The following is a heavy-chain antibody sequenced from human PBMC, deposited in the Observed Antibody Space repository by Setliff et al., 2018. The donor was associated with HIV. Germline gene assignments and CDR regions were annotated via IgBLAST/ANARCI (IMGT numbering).Heavy chain of an antibody. J-gene: IGHJ4*02. Sequence: PSETLSLTCTVSGGSSSSSSFYWGWIRQPPGKGLEWIGSIYYSGNTYYNPSLKSRVTISVDTSKNQFSLKLSSVTAADTAVYYCARPFDWGSSHPLGYWSQGTLVTSPQ. V-gene: IGHV4-39*01. D-gene: IGHD3-9*01. CDR3: ARPFDWGSSHPLGY. CDR1: GGSSSSSSFY. CDR2: IYYSGNT.